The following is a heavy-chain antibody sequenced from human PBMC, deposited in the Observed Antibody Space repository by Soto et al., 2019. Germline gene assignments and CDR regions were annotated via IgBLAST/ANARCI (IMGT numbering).Heavy chain of an antibody. CDR1: GYSFTSYW. D-gene: IGHD3-22*01. V-gene: IGHV5-10-1*01. Sequence: GESLKISCKGSGYSFTSYWISWVRQMPGKGLEWMGRIDPSDSYTNYSPSFQGHVTISADKSISTAYLQWSSLKASDTAMYYCARHYVYYDSSGYFYYYHGMDVWGQGTTVTVSS. CDR2: IDPSDSYT. J-gene: IGHJ6*02. CDR3: ARHYVYYDSSGYFYYYHGMDV.